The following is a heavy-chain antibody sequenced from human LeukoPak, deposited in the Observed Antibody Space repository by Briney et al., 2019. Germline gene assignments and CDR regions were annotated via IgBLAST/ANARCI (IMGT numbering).Heavy chain of an antibody. CDR2: ISSSSSYI. D-gene: IGHD2-15*01. CDR3: ASAPIGYCSGGSCFH. Sequence: GGSLRLSCAASGFTFSSYSMNWVRQAPGKGLDLVSSISSSSSYIYYADSVKGRFTIPRDNAKTSLYLQMNSLRAEDTAVYYCASAPIGYCSGGSCFHWGQGTLVTVSS. CDR1: GFTFSSYS. J-gene: IGHJ4*02. V-gene: IGHV3-21*01.